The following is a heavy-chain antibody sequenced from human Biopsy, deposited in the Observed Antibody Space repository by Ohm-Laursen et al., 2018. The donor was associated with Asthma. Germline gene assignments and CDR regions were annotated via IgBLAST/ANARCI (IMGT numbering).Heavy chain of an antibody. D-gene: IGHD1-20*01. CDR3: AKGRYKWNDGYYGLDV. J-gene: IGHJ6*02. V-gene: IGHV3-30*18. CDR2: ISYDGSKK. Sequence: RSLRLSCSASGVSLSSFGMNWVRQAPGKGLEWVAVISYDGSKKEYGDSVKGRFTISRDNSKDTVYLQMNSLRAEDTAVYYCAKGRYKWNDGYYGLDVWGQGTTVTVS. CDR1: GVSLSSFG.